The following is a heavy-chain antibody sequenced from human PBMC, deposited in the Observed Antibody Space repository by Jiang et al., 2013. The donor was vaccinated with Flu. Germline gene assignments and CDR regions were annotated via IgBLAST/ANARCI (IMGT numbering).Heavy chain of an antibody. CDR1: GFTFTNYG. V-gene: IGHV3-33*01. J-gene: IGHJ3*02. CDR2: IWSGGSNK. D-gene: IGHD1-26*01. CDR3: ARDPGGSSSNAFDI. Sequence: QLLESGGGVVQPGRSLRLSCAASGFTFTNYGMHWVRQAPGKGLEWVAVIWSGGSNKYYGDSVKGRFTISRDNSKNTLSLQMNSLRAEDTAVYYCARDPGGSSSNAFDIWGQGTMVTVSS.